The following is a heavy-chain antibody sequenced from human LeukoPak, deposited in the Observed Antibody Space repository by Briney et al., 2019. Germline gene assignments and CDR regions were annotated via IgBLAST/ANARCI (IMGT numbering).Heavy chain of an antibody. Sequence: GASVNVSCKASGYTFTGYYMHWLRQAPGQGLESTASINPNTGGTNYAHKFQGRVTMSRDTSISTAYMELNRLRSDHTAVYSCARGGVAGPRAVLYYYYYMDVWGKGTTVTVS. CDR3: ARGGVAGPRAVLYYYYYMDV. V-gene: IGHV1-2*02. D-gene: IGHD6-19*01. CDR1: GYTFTGYY. CDR2: INPNTGGT. J-gene: IGHJ6*03.